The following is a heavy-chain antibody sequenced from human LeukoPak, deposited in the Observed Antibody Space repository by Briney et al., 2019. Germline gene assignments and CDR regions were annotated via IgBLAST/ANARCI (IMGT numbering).Heavy chain of an antibody. D-gene: IGHD5-18*01. Sequence: GGSLRLSCAASGVTFSSYAMSWVRQAPGKGLEGGSAISGSGGSTYYADSVKGRFTISRDNSKNTLYLQMNSLRAEDTAVYYCAKDLNVRGYSYGIDYWGQGTLVTVSS. CDR3: AKDLNVRGYSYGIDY. CDR1: GVTFSSYA. V-gene: IGHV3-23*01. CDR2: ISGSGGST. J-gene: IGHJ4*02.